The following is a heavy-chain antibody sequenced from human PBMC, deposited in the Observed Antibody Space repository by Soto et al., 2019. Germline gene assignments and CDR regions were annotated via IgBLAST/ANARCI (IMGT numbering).Heavy chain of an antibody. CDR2: ISADNGHT. J-gene: IGHJ6*02. D-gene: IGHD6-6*01. CDR1: GYTFTSYG. Sequence: QVQLVQSGAEVKKPGASVKVSCKASGYTFTSYGISWVRQAPGQGLEWMGWISADNGHTNYTQKLQGRVTMTKDTSTTTAYTELRRLRPDHTGVYYYASDLGASALDVWGQGTTVTVSS. V-gene: IGHV1-18*01. CDR3: ASDLGASALDV.